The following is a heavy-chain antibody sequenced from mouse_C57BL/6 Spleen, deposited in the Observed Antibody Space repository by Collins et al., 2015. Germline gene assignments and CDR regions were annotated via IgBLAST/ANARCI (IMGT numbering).Heavy chain of an antibody. CDR1: GYSITSGYY. V-gene: IGHV3-6*02. CDR3: ARGMITTAMDY. Sequence: DVQLQESGPGLVKPSQSLSLTCSVTGYSITSGYYWNWIRQFPGNKLEWMGYISYGGTNNYNPSLKNRVSITRDTSKNQFFLKLSSVTTEDTTTYYCARGMITTAMDYWGQGTSVTVSS. J-gene: IGHJ4*01. CDR2: ISYGGTN. D-gene: IGHD2-4*01.